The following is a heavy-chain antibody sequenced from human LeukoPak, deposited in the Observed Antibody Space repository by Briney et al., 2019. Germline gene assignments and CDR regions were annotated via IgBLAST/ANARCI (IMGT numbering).Heavy chain of an antibody. J-gene: IGHJ3*02. CDR2: INHSGST. Sequence: SETLSLTCAVYGGSFSGYYWSWIRQPPGKGLEWIGEINHSGSTNYNPSLKSRVTISVDTSKNQFSLKLSSVTAADTAVYYCARTVILWFGELLRNAFDIWGQGTMVTVSS. V-gene: IGHV4-34*01. CDR3: ARTVILWFGELLRNAFDI. D-gene: IGHD3-10*01. CDR1: GGSFSGYY.